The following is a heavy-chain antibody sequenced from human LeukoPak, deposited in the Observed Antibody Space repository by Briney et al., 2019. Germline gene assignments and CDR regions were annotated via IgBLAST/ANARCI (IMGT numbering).Heavy chain of an antibody. J-gene: IGHJ4*02. V-gene: IGHV3-7*01. CDR1: GFTFSNYW. D-gene: IGHD4-23*01. CDR2: IKDDGSEK. CDR3: AKLSPRDY. Sequence: GGSLRLSCAASGFTFSNYWIHWVRQAPGKGLEWVAGIKDDGSEKYYVDSVKGRFTISRDNSKNTLYLQMNSLRAEDTAVYYCAKLSPRDYWGQGTLVTVSS.